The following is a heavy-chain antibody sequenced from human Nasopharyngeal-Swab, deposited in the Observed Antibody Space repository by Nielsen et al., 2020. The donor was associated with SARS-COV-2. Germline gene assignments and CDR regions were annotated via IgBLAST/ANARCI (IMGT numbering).Heavy chain of an antibody. CDR3: ARERVSPGTYYYSSGSYYKLYYGKDV. CDR1: GGTFSSYA. V-gene: IGHV1-69*06. J-gene: IGHJ6*02. Sequence: SVKVSCKASGGTFSSYAISWVRQAPGQGLEWMGGIIPIFGTANYAQKFQGRVTITADKSTSTAYMELSSLRSEDTAVYYCARERVSPGTYYYSSGSYYKLYYGKDVWGQGTTVTVSS. CDR2: IIPIFGTA. D-gene: IGHD3-10*01.